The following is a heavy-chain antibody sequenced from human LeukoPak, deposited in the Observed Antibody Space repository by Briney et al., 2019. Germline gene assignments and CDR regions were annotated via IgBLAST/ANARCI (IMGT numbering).Heavy chain of an antibody. D-gene: IGHD6-19*01. CDR1: GFTFSSYS. J-gene: IGHJ4*02. CDR2: ISYDGSNE. Sequence: GGSLRLSCAASGFTFSSYSMNWVRQAPGKGLEWVAIISYDGSNEYYADSVKGRFSISRDNSKNTLYLQMSSLRAEDTAIYYCAKELQWHLRSYHFDYWGPGTLVTVSS. V-gene: IGHV3-30*18. CDR3: AKELQWHLRSYHFDY.